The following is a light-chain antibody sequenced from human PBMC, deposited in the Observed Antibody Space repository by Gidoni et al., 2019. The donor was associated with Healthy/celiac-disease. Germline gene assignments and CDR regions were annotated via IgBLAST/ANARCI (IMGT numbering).Light chain of an antibody. CDR3: QQYYSYPYT. Sequence: AIRVTQSPSPFSASTGDRVTITRRASQGISSYLAWYQQKPGKAPKLLIYAASTMQSGVPPRFSGSGSGTDFTLTISCLQSEDFATYYCQQYYSYPYTFGEGTKVEIK. V-gene: IGKV1-8*01. CDR2: AAS. CDR1: QGISSY. J-gene: IGKJ4*01.